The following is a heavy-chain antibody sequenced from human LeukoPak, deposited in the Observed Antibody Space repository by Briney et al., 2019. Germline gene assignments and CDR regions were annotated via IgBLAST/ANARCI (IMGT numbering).Heavy chain of an antibody. CDR2: IYYSGST. V-gene: IGHV4-59*01. D-gene: IGHD2-2*01. Sequence: SETLSLTCTVSGGSISSYYWSWIRQPPGKGLEWIGYIYYSGSTNYKPSLKSRVTISVDTSENQFSLKVRSVTAADTAVYYCAREDAQEGTNAFDIWGQGTMVTVSS. J-gene: IGHJ3*02. CDR1: GGSISSYY. CDR3: AREDAQEGTNAFDI.